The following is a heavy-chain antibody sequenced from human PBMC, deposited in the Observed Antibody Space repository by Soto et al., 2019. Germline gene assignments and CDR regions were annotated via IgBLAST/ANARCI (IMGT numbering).Heavy chain of an antibody. V-gene: IGHV3-48*01. CDR2: VSSGSSSI. J-gene: IGHJ4*02. D-gene: IGHD2-15*01. CDR1: GFTFGSYS. Sequence: GGSLRLSCAASGFTFGSYSMNWVRQAPGKGLEWISYVSSGSSSIYYADSVKGRFTISRDNAKNSLYLQMNGLRAEDTAVYYCAVAGPVPDYWGQGTLVTVSS. CDR3: AVAGPVPDY.